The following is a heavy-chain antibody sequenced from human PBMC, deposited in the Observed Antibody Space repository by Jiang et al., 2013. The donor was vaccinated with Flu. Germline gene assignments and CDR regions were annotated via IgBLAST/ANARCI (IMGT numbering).Heavy chain of an antibody. CDR2: ISSNGGST. V-gene: IGHV3-64D*06. CDR1: GFSFSTYA. Sequence: VQLLESGGGLVQPGGSLRLSCSASGFSFSTYAMHWVRQAPGKGLEYVSAISSNGGSTYYADSVKGRFTISRDNSKNTLYLRMTSLRDEDTAVYYCVKDDQGWRSDYWGQGTLVTVSS. D-gene: IGHD2-15*01. J-gene: IGHJ4*02. CDR3: VKDDQGWRSDY.